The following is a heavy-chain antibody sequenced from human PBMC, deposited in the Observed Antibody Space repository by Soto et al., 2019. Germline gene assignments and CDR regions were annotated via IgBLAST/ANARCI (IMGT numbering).Heavy chain of an antibody. Sequence: GGSLRLSCAASGFTFSDAWMSWVRQARGKGLEWVGRIKSKTHGGTTDYAALVQGRFTISREDSENTLYLQMSSLKTEDTGVYYCTTGVGYNWNADEPFDVWGQGTMVTVS. CDR1: GFTFSDAW. D-gene: IGHD1-1*01. J-gene: IGHJ3*01. V-gene: IGHV3-15*01. CDR3: TTGVGYNWNADEPFDV. CDR2: IKSKTHGGTT.